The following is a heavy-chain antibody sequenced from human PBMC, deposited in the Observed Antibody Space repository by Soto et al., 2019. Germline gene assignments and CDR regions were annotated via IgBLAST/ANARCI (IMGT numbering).Heavy chain of an antibody. CDR2: IYHSGST. V-gene: IGHV4-30-2*01. D-gene: IGHD5-12*01. Sequence: SETLSLTCAVSGGSISSGGYSWSWIRQPPGKGLEWIGYIYHSGSTYYNPSLKSRVTISVDRSKNQFSLKLSSVTAADTAVYYCARGVKYKSGYGFDDWGQGTLVTVSS. CDR3: ARGVKYKSGYGFDD. J-gene: IGHJ4*02. CDR1: GGSISSGGYS.